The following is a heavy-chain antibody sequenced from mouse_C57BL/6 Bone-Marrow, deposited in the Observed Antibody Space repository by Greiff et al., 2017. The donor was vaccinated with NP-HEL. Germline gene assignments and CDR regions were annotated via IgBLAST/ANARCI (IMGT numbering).Heavy chain of an antibody. CDR3: ARGRLPFYAMDY. CDR2: ISYSGST. CDR1: GYSITSGYD. J-gene: IGHJ4*01. V-gene: IGHV3-1*01. D-gene: IGHD2-2*01. Sequence: EVLLVESGPGMVKPSQSLSLTCTVTGYSITSGYDWHWIRHFPGNKLEWMGYISYSGSTNYNPSLKSRISITHDTSKNHFFLKLNSVTTEDTATYYCARGRLPFYAMDYWGQGTSVTVSS.